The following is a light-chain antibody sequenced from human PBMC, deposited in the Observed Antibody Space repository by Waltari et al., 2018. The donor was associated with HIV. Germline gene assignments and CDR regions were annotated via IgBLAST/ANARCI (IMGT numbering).Light chain of an antibody. J-gene: IGLJ2*01. V-gene: IGLV2-8*01. CDR1: SSDSGGYNY. CDR2: EVT. Sequence: QSALTQPPSASGSPGQSVTISCTGTSSDSGGYNYVSWYQHLPGKAPKLIMTEVTKRPSGVPDRFSGSKSGNTASLTVSGLQAEDEAHYYCSSYAPTNNFYVLFGGGTALTVL. CDR3: SSYAPTNNFYVL.